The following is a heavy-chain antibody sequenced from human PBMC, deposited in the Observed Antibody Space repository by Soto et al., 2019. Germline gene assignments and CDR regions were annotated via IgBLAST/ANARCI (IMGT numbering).Heavy chain of an antibody. Sequence: QVQLQESGPGLVKPSQTLSLTCTVSGGSISSGDYYWSWIRQPPGKGLEWIGYIYCSGSTYYNPSLKSRVTISVDTSKNQFPLKLSSVTAADTAVYYCARNGGDYVWYFDLWGRGTLVTVSS. D-gene: IGHD4-17*01. CDR1: GGSISSGDYY. V-gene: IGHV4-30-4*01. J-gene: IGHJ2*01. CDR2: IYCSGST. CDR3: ARNGGDYVWYFDL.